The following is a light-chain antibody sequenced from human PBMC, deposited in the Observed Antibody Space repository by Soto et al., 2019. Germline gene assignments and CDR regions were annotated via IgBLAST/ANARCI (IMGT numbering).Light chain of an antibody. J-gene: IGKJ2*01. V-gene: IGKV3-20*01. CDR1: QSVSSSS. Sequence: EIVLTQSPGTLSLSPGERATLSCRASQSVSSSSLAWYQQKPGQAPRLLIYGASSRATGIPDRFSGSGSGTDFTLTISRLEPEDFAVYYCPQYGSSPPMYTFGQGTKLEIK. CDR3: PQYGSSPPMYT. CDR2: GAS.